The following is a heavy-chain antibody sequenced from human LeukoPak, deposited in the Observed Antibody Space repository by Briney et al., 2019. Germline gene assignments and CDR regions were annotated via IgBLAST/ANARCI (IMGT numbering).Heavy chain of an antibody. CDR1: GYTFTSYG. CDR3: ARGLLWFGELLGEIDY. Sequence: GAPVKVSCKASGYTFTSYGISWVRQAPGQGLEWMGWISAYNGNTNYAQKLQGRVTMTTDTSTSTAYMELRSLRSDDTAVYYCARGLLWFGELLGEIDYWGQGTLVTVSS. D-gene: IGHD3-10*01. J-gene: IGHJ4*02. CDR2: ISAYNGNT. V-gene: IGHV1-18*01.